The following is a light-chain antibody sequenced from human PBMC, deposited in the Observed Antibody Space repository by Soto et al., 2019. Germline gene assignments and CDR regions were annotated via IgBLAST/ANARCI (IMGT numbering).Light chain of an antibody. CDR2: GAS. CDR1: QSVISNY. V-gene: IGKV3-20*01. J-gene: IGKJ1*01. CDR3: QQYGRSPST. Sequence: EIVLTQSPCTLSLSPGERATRSCRASQSVISNYLAWYQQKPGQAPRVLIYGASRRSAGIPDRFSGSGSGTDFTLTISRLEPEDSAVYYCQQYGRSPSTFGQGTKVDIK.